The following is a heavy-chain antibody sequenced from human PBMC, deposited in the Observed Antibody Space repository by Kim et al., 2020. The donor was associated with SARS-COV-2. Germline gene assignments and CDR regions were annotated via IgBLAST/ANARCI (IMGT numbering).Heavy chain of an antibody. Sequence: KYYVDSVKGRLPISRDNAKNSLYLQMNSLRAEDTAVYYCARDSVAGFDYWGQGTLVTVSS. V-gene: IGHV3-7*01. J-gene: IGHJ4*02. CDR2: K. CDR3: ARDSVAGFDY. D-gene: IGHD6-19*01.